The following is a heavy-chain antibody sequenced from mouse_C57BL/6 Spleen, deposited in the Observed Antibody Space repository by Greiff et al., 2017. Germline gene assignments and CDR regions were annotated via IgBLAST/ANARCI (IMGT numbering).Heavy chain of an antibody. J-gene: IGHJ2*01. Sequence: QVQLQQPGAELVKPGASVKLSCKASGYTFTSYWMHWVKQRPGQGLEWIGMIHPNSGSTNYNEKFKSKATLTVDKSSSTAYMQLSSLTSEDSAVYYCARGGKTAQATDYRGQGTTLTVSS. V-gene: IGHV1-64*01. D-gene: IGHD3-2*02. CDR2: IHPNSGST. CDR1: GYTFTSYW. CDR3: ARGGKTAQATDY.